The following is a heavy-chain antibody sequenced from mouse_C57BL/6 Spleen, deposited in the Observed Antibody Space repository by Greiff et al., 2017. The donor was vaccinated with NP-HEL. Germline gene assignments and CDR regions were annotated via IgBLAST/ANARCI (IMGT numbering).Heavy chain of an antibody. Sequence: QVQLQQPGAELVKPGASVKLSCKASGYTFTSYWMQWVKQRPGQGLEWIGEIDPSDSYTNYNQKFKGKATLTVDTSSSTAYMQLSSLTSEDSAVYYCARREAAPWFAYWGQGTLVTVSA. D-gene: IGHD3-1*01. V-gene: IGHV1-50*01. CDR2: IDPSDSYT. J-gene: IGHJ3*01. CDR1: GYTFTSYW. CDR3: ARREAAPWFAY.